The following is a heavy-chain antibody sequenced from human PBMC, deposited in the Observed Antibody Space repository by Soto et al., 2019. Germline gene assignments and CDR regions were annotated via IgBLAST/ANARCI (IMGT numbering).Heavy chain of an antibody. CDR1: GFTFSSYA. D-gene: IGHD2-2*01. V-gene: IGHV3-23*01. J-gene: IGHJ4*02. CDR2: ISGSGGGT. CDR3: AKGYCSTTSCSRGYFDY. Sequence: EVQLLESGGGLVQPGGSLRLSCAASGFTFSSYAMSWVRQAPGKGLEWVSGISGSGGGTYYADSVKGRFTISRDNSKNTLYLQMNSLRAEDTAVYYCAKGYCSTTSCSRGYFDYWGQGTLVTVSS.